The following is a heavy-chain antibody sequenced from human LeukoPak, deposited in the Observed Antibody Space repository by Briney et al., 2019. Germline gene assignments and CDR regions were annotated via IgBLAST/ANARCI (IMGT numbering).Heavy chain of an antibody. CDR3: ARAGSGRYYYYMDV. D-gene: IGHD3-10*01. V-gene: IGHV1-18*04. CDR1: GYTFAIYG. J-gene: IGHJ6*03. Sequence: ASVRVSCKASGYTFAIYGISWVRQAPGQGLEWMGRISSDNGYTNYAQKFQGRVTMTTDTSTNTAYMELRSLRSDDTAVYYCARAGSGRYYYYMDVWGKGTTVTVSS. CDR2: ISSDNGYT.